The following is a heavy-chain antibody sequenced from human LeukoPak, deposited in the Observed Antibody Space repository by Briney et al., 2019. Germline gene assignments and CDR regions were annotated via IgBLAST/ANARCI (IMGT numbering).Heavy chain of an antibody. D-gene: IGHD3-10*01. Sequence: PGRSLRLSCAASGFNFNSYGMHWVRQAPGKGLEWVALIWYDGSNKYYTDSVKGRFIISRDNSKNTLYLQMNSLRAEDTAVYYCAKVSSNYYGSGSYQTLDFWGQGTLVTVSS. CDR1: GFNFNSYG. J-gene: IGHJ4*02. CDR3: AKVSSNYYGSGSYQTLDF. CDR2: IWYDGSNK. V-gene: IGHV3-33*06.